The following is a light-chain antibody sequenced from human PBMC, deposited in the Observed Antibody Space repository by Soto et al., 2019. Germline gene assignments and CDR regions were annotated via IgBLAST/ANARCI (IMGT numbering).Light chain of an antibody. CDR2: EVS. CDR1: RSDVGAYNY. V-gene: IGLV2-8*01. CDR3: NSYGGTNNFWV. J-gene: IGLJ3*02. Sequence: QSALTQPPSASGSPGQSVTISCTGTRSDVGAYNYVSWYQQHPGKAPKLLIYEVSKRPSGVPDRFSGSKSGNTASLTVSGLQAEDEADYYCNSYGGTNNFWVFGGGTKVTVL.